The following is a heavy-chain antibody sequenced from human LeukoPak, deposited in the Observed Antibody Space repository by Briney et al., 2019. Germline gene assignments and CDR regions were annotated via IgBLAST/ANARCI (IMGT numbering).Heavy chain of an antibody. Sequence: KPSETLSLTCTVSGGSISSYHWSWIRQPAGKGLEWIGRIYTSGSTNYNPSLKSRVTMSVDTSKNQFSLKLSSVTAADTAVYYCATLDSSGWYGDYWGQGTLVTVSS. CDR2: IYTSGST. CDR1: GGSISSYH. V-gene: IGHV4-4*07. J-gene: IGHJ4*02. D-gene: IGHD6-19*01. CDR3: ATLDSSGWYGDY.